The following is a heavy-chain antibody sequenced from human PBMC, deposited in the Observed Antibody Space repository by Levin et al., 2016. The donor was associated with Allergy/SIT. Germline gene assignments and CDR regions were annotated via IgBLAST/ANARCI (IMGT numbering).Heavy chain of an antibody. CDR3: ARLAAARTHFDY. J-gene: IGHJ4*02. V-gene: IGHV3-11*03. CDR1: GFTFSDYY. CDR2: ISSSSSYT. D-gene: IGHD6-13*01. Sequence: GESLKISCAASGFTFSDYYMSWIRQAPGKGLEWVSYISSSSSYTNYADSVKGRFTISRDNAKNSLYLQMNSLRAEDTAVYYCARLAAARTHFDYWGQGTLVTVSS.